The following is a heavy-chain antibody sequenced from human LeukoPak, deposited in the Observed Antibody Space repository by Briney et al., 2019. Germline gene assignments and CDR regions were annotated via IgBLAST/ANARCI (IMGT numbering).Heavy chain of an antibody. D-gene: IGHD5-18*01. CDR3: ARDLHFPTRGYSYGYDGMDV. V-gene: IGHV3-23*01. Sequence: PGGSLRLSCAASGFTFSSYAMSWVRQAPGKGLERVTAISGSGGSTYYADSVKGRFTISRDNSKNTLYLQMNSLRAEDTAVYYCARDLHFPTRGYSYGYDGMDVWGQGTTVTVSS. CDR2: ISGSGGST. J-gene: IGHJ6*02. CDR1: GFTFSSYA.